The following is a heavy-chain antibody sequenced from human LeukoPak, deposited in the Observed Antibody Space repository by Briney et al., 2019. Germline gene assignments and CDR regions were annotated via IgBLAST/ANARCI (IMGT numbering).Heavy chain of an antibody. CDR3: ARGTTALGFDP. V-gene: IGHV4-31*03. Sequence: PSQTLSLTCTVSGGSISSGGYYWSWLRQHPGKGLEWIGYIYYSGSTYYNPSLKSRVTISVDTSKNQFSLKLSSVTAADTAVYYCARGTTALGFDPWGQGTLVTVSS. CDR1: GGSISSGGYY. CDR2: IYYSGST. J-gene: IGHJ5*02. D-gene: IGHD1-7*01.